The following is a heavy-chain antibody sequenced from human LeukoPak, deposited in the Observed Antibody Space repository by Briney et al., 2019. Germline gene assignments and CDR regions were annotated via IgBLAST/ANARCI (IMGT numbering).Heavy chain of an antibody. V-gene: IGHV1-2*02. D-gene: IGHD3-10*01. J-gene: IGHJ4*02. CDR2: INPNSGGT. Sequence: ASVKVSCKASGYTFTGYYMHWVRQAPGQGLEWMGWINPNSGGTNYAQKFQGRVTVTRDTSISTAYMELSRLRSDDTAVYYCARPMVRGVIGVFDCWGQGTLVTVSS. CDR3: ARPMVRGVIGVFDC. CDR1: GYTFTGYY.